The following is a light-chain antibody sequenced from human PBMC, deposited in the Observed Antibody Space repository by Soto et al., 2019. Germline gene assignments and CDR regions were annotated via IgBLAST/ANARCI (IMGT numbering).Light chain of an antibody. CDR2: SAS. CDR1: QFVSTN. CDR3: QQCNNWPPLT. J-gene: IGKJ4*01. Sequence: EVVMTQSPATLSVSPGERATLSCRASQFVSTNLAWYQQKPGQAPRLLIYSASTRATGIPARFSSSGSGTEFTLTISSLQSEDSAVYYCQQCNNWPPLTFGGGTKVEIK. V-gene: IGKV3-15*01.